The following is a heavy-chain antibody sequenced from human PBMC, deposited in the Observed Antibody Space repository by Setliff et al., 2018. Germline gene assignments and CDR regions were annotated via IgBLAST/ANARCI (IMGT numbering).Heavy chain of an antibody. D-gene: IGHD1-1*01. V-gene: IGHV4-39*07. CDR1: GGSISSSSYY. Sequence: SETLSLTCTVSGGSISSSSYYWGWIRQPPGKGLEWIGTIYHSGNTYYNPSLNSRLTISVDTSKNQFSLRLTSVTAADTAIYYCARVRNTQNGFFDYWSQGTLVTVSS. CDR3: ARVRNTQNGFFDY. J-gene: IGHJ4*02. CDR2: IYHSGNT.